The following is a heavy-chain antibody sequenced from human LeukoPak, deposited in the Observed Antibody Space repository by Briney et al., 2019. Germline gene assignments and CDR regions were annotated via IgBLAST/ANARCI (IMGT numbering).Heavy chain of an antibody. CDR1: GGSFSGYY. CDR2: INHSGST. J-gene: IGHJ6*02. D-gene: IGHD2-2*01. V-gene: IGHV4-34*01. Sequence: SETLSLTCAVYGGSFSGYYWSWIRQPPGKGLEWIGEINHSGSTNYNPSLKSRVTISVDTSKNQFSLKLSSVTAADTAVYYCARGRDIVVVPAAHYYYYYGMDVWGQGTTVTVSS. CDR3: ARGRDIVVVPAAHYYYYYGMDV.